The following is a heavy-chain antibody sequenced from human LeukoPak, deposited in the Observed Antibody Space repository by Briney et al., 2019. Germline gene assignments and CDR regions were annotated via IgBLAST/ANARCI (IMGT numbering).Heavy chain of an antibody. J-gene: IGHJ4*02. D-gene: IGHD1-26*01. V-gene: IGHV3-23*01. CDR3: ARTGGSYPYYFEY. Sequence: PGGSLRLSCAASGFTFSSYGMSWVRQAPGKGLEWVSAISGSGGSTYYADSVKGRFTISRDNSKNTLYLQMNSLRAEDTAVYYCARTGGSYPYYFEYWGQGTLVTVPS. CDR1: GFTFSSYG. CDR2: ISGSGGST.